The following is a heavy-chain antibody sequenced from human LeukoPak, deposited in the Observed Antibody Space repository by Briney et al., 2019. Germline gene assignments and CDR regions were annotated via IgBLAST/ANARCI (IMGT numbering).Heavy chain of an antibody. D-gene: IGHD6-19*01. V-gene: IGHV3-30*02. J-gene: IGHJ4*02. Sequence: GGSLRLSCAASGFTFSSYGMHWVRQAPGKGLEWVAFIRYDGSNKYYADSVKGRFTISRDNSKNTLYLQMNSLRAEDTAVYYCAKHGSGWYSDYWGQGTLVTVSS. CDR3: AKHGSGWYSDY. CDR1: GFTFSSYG. CDR2: IRYDGSNK.